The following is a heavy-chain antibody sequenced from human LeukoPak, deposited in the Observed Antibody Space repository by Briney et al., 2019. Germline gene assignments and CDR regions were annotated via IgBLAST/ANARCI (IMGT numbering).Heavy chain of an antibody. CDR3: ARALGHYYDSSGYPSYWYFDL. Sequence: SVKLSCKASGGTFSSYAISWVRQAPGQGLEWMGRIIPIFGIANYAQKFQGRVTITAGKSTSTAYMELSSLRSEDTAVYYCARALGHYYDSSGYPSYWYFDLWGRGTLVTVSS. CDR2: IIPIFGIA. CDR1: GGTFSSYA. V-gene: IGHV1-69*04. J-gene: IGHJ2*01. D-gene: IGHD3-22*01.